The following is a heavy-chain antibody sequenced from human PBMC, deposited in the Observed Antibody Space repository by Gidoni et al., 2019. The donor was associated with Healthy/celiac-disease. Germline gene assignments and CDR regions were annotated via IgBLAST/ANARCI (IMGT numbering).Heavy chain of an antibody. J-gene: IGHJ4*02. CDR2: IKQDGSEK. D-gene: IGHD5-12*01. CDR1: GFIFSSYW. V-gene: IGHV3-7*03. CDR3: AREVVAAYDY. Sequence: EVQLVESGGGLVQPGGSLRLSCAASGFIFSSYWMSWVRQAPGKGLEWVANIKQDGSEKYYVDSVKGRFTISRDNAKNSLYLQMNSLRAEDTAVYYCAREVVAAYDYWGQGTLVTVSS.